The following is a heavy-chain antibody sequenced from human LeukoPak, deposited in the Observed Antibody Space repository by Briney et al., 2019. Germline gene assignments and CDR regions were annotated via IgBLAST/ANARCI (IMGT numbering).Heavy chain of an antibody. J-gene: IGHJ4*02. D-gene: IGHD1-26*01. CDR2: INPNSGGT. CDR3: ARDLRRVGATHRHFDY. Sequence: ASVKVSCKASGYTFTSYYMHWVRQAPGQGLEWMGWINPNSGGTNYAQKFQGRVTMTRDTSISTAYMELSRLRSDDTAVYYCARDLRRVGATHRHFDYWGQGTLVTVSS. V-gene: IGHV1-2*02. CDR1: GYTFTSYY.